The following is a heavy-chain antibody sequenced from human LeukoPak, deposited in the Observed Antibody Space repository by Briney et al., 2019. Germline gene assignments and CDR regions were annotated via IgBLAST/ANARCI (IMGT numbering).Heavy chain of an antibody. CDR1: GYTFTDYY. Sequence: ASVKVSCKASGYTFTDYYMHWVRQAPGQGLEWMGWINPNSGGTNYVQKFQGGVTMTRDTSISTAYMELSRLRSDDTAVCYCARDRGIGTTYNWFVPWGQGTLVTVSS. CDR2: INPNSGGT. J-gene: IGHJ5*02. D-gene: IGHD1-14*01. V-gene: IGHV1-2*02. CDR3: ARDRGIGTTYNWFVP.